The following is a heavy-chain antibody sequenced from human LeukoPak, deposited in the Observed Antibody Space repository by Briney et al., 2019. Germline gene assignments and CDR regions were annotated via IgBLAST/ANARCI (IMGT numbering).Heavy chain of an antibody. Sequence: GGSLRLSCAASGFTFSSYAMHWVRQAPGKGLEYVSAISSNGGSTYYANSVKGRFTISRDNSKNTLYLQMGSLRAEDTAVYYCAKDGYYDFWSGYYAYYYYYMDVWGKGTTVTVSS. CDR1: GFTFSSYA. J-gene: IGHJ6*03. D-gene: IGHD3-3*01. CDR3: AKDGYYDFWSGYYAYYYYYMDV. CDR2: ISSNGGST. V-gene: IGHV3-64*01.